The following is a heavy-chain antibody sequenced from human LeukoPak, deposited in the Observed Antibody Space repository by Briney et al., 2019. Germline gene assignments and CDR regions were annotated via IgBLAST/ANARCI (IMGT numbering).Heavy chain of an antibody. CDR2: ISSSSSTI. CDR3: ARVLGGYSGYGLDY. CDR1: GFTFSSYS. J-gene: IGHJ4*02. D-gene: IGHD5-12*01. Sequence: GGSLRLSCAASGFTFSSYSMNWVRQAPGKGLEWVSYISSSSSTIYYADSVKGRFTISRDNAKNSLYLQMNSLRAEDTAVYYCARVLGGYSGYGLDYWGQGTLVTVSS. V-gene: IGHV3-48*04.